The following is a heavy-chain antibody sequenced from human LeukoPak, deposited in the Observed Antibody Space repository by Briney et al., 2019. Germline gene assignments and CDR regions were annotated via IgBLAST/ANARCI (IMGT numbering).Heavy chain of an antibody. V-gene: IGHV3-20*01. J-gene: IGHJ4*02. CDR2: INWNGGST. CDR1: GFTSDDYG. D-gene: IGHD3-22*01. Sequence: GGSLRLSCAASGFTSDDYGMSWVRQAPGKGLEWVSGINWNGGSTGYADSVKGRFTISRDNAKNSLYLQMNSLRAEDTALYHCARESPPASYYYDSSGYPDYWGQGTLVTVSS. CDR3: ARESPPASYYYDSSGYPDY.